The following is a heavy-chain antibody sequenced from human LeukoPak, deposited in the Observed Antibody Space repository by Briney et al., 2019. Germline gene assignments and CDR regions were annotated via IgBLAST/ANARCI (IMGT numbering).Heavy chain of an antibody. J-gene: IGHJ4*02. CDR2: IWYDGSNK. Sequence: GGSLRLSCAASGFTFSSYGVHWVRQAPGKGLEWVAVIWYDGSNKYYADSVKGRFTISRDNSKNTLYLQMNSLRAEDTAVYYCARDSDTAMVGYYFDYWGQGTLVTVSS. CDR3: ARDSDTAMVGYYFDY. D-gene: IGHD5-18*01. CDR1: GFTFSSYG. V-gene: IGHV3-33*01.